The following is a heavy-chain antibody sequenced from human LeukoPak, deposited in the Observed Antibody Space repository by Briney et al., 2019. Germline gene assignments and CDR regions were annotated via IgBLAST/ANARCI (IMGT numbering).Heavy chain of an antibody. CDR3: ARDLPIVGAIDY. D-gene: IGHD1-26*01. CDR2: ISYDGSNK. J-gene: IGHJ4*02. V-gene: IGHV3-30-3*01. CDR1: GFTFSIYA. Sequence: GRSLRLSCAASGFTFSIYAMHWVRQAPGKGLEWVAVISYDGSNKYYADSVKGRFTISRDNSKNTLYLQMNSLRAEDTAVYYCARDLPIVGAIDYWGQGTLVTVSS.